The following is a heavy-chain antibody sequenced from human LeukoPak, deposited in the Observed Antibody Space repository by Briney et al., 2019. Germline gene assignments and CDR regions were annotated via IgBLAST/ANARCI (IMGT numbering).Heavy chain of an antibody. J-gene: IGHJ4*02. CDR2: ISGSGGST. V-gene: IGHV3-23*01. Sequence: GRSLRLSCAASGFTFSSYAMSWVRQAPGKGLEWVSAISGSGGSTYYADSVKGRFTISRDNSKNTLYLQMNSLRAEDTAVYYCAKGGDGYNYYFDYWGQETLVTVSS. CDR3: AKGGDGYNYYFDY. CDR1: GFTFSSYA. D-gene: IGHD5-24*01.